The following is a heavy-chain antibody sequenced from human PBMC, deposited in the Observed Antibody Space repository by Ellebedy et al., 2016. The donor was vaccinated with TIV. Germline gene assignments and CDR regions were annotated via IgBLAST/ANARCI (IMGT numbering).Heavy chain of an antibody. D-gene: IGHD3-10*01. CDR2: TYYRSKWNN. V-gene: IGHV6-1*01. CDR3: TRGWFGSGMGV. CDR1: GDSVSTDIG. J-gene: IGHJ6*02. Sequence: SQTLSLTCVISGDSVSTDIGWNWIRQSPSRGLEWLGRTYYRSKWNNDYAVSLRSRITINPDTSKNLFSLQLNSVTPEDTAVYYCTRGWFGSGMGVWGQGTTVTVSS.